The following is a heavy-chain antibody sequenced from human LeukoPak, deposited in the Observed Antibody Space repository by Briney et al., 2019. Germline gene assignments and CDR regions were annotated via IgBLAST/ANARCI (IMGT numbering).Heavy chain of an antibody. V-gene: IGHV1-46*01. CDR1: GYTFRNYY. CDR3: ARDRSSSWGTHLDF. J-gene: IGHJ4*02. Sequence: ASVKVSCKTSGYTFRNYYMQWVRQAPGQGLEWMGIINPVSGSTSYPQKFQGRVTMTRDTSTSTVYMELSSLKPEDTAVYYCARDRSSSWGTHLDFWRLGTLVTVSS. CDR2: INPVSGST. D-gene: IGHD7-27*01.